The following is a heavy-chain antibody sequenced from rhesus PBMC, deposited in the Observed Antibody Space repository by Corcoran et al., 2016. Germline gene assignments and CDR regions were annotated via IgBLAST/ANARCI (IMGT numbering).Heavy chain of an antibody. V-gene: IGHV4-80*01. Sequence: QVQLQESGPGLVKPSETLSLTCAVSGASVSGDWWTWIRQAPGKGLEWIGEMNGNSGTTNYNPSLNSRVTISKDVSNNQLSLKLNSVTAADTAVYYCASNIVAATFDNWGQGVLVTVSS. D-gene: IGHD2-39*01. CDR1: GASVSGDW. CDR3: ASNIVAATFDN. CDR2: MNGNSGTT. J-gene: IGHJ4*01.